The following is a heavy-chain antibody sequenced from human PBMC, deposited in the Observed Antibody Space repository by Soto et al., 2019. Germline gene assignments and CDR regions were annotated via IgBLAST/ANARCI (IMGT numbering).Heavy chain of an antibody. Sequence: ASVKVSCKVSGYTLTELSMHWVRQAPGKGLEWMGGFDPEDGETIYAQKFQGRVTMTEDTSTDTAYMELSSLRSEDTAVYYCAPDKSNYYGSGTHGFQHWDQGSVVTVSS. D-gene: IGHD3-10*01. CDR3: APDKSNYYGSGTHGFQH. CDR1: GYTLTELS. J-gene: IGHJ1*01. CDR2: FDPEDGET. V-gene: IGHV1-24*01.